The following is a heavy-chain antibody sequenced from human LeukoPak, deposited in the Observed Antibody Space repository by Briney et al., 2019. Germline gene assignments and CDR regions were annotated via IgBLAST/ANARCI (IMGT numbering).Heavy chain of an antibody. Sequence: ASVTVSCKASGYTFTSYGITWVRQAPGQGLEWMGWISAYNGNTKYAQTLQGRVTMTTDTSTSTAYMELRSLRSDDTAVYYCARDFGYYYGSGSYSGEFYYYYGMDVWGQGTTVTVSS. CDR1: GYTFTSYG. CDR3: ARDFGYYYGSGSYSGEFYYYYGMDV. CDR2: ISAYNGNT. D-gene: IGHD3-10*01. V-gene: IGHV1-18*01. J-gene: IGHJ6*02.